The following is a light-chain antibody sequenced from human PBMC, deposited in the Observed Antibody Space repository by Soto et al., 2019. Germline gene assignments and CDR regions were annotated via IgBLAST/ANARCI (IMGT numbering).Light chain of an antibody. CDR3: HQYGGSPTWT. V-gene: IGKV3-20*01. CDR2: GTS. Sequence: EIVLTQSPGTLSLSPGERATLSCRASQSVSNSYLVWYQQKPGQAPRLLIYGTSSRATGIPDRFRGGGSGTDFSLTISRLEAEDFAEYYCHQYGGSPTWTFGQGTKVEIK. J-gene: IGKJ1*01. CDR1: QSVSNSY.